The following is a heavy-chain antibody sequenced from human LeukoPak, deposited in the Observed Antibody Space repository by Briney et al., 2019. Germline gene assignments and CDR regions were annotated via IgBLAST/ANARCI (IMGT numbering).Heavy chain of an antibody. Sequence: SVKVSCKASGGTFSSYAISWVRQASGQGLEWMGRIIPILGIANYAQKFQGRVTITADKSTSTAYMELSSLRSEDTAVYYCARVATAASFDPWGQGTLVTVSS. V-gene: IGHV1-69*04. CDR3: ARVATAASFDP. D-gene: IGHD2-15*01. J-gene: IGHJ5*02. CDR2: IIPILGIA. CDR1: GGTFSSYA.